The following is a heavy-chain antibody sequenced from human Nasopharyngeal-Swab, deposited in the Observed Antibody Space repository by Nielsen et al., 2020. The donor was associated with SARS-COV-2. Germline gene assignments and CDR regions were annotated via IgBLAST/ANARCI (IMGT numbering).Heavy chain of an antibody. CDR2: NRGRCGST. V-gene: IGHV3-23*01. D-gene: IGHD3-10*01. J-gene: IGHJ5*02. Sequence: GEALKIPWAASGFTFSSYAMSWVRQAPGKGLEGVSANRGRCGSTYYADSVKGRFTISRDNSKNTLYLQMNSLRAEDTAGYYCAKHGLRWFGELSRWFDPRGQGTLVTVSS. CDR3: AKHGLRWFGELSRWFDP. CDR1: GFTFSSYA.